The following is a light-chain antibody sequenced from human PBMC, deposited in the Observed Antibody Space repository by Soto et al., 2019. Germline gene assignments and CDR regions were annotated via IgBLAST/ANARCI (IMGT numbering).Light chain of an antibody. J-gene: IGKJ1*01. Sequence: DMVLTQPPISAPVTPGEPASISCWSRQSLLHSNGYNYLHRYLQNPGQTPQLLIYLGTNRASGVPDRFSGSGSGTDFTLKISRVEAEDVGVYCCMDALQTPQTFGQGTKV. CDR3: MDALQTPQT. CDR2: LGT. CDR1: QSLLHSNGYNY. V-gene: IGKV2-28*01.